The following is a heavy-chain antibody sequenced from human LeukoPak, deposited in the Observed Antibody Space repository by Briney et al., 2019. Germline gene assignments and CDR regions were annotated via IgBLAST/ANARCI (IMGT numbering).Heavy chain of an antibody. CDR2: IYYSGST. CDR1: GGSISSGDYY. Sequence: KPSQTLSLTCTVSGGSISSGDYYWSWIRQPPGKGLEWIGYIYYSGSTYYNPSLKSRVTISVDTSKNQFSLKLSSVTAADTAVYYCARDDYYDQLGAAFDIWGQGTMVTVSS. J-gene: IGHJ3*02. V-gene: IGHV4-30-4*01. D-gene: IGHD3-22*01. CDR3: ARDDYYDQLGAAFDI.